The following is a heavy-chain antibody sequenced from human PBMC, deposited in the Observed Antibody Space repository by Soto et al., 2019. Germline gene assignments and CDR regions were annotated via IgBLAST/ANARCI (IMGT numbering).Heavy chain of an antibody. Sequence: QVQLVESGGGVVQPGRSLRLSCAASGFTFSSYGMHWVRQAPGKGLEWVAVIRYDGSNKYYADSVKGRFTISRDNSKNTLYLQMNSLRAEDTAVYYCAHEQQLVFQHWGQGTLVTVSS. CDR1: GFTFSSYG. J-gene: IGHJ1*01. D-gene: IGHD6-13*01. CDR3: AHEQQLVFQH. V-gene: IGHV3-33*06. CDR2: IRYDGSNK.